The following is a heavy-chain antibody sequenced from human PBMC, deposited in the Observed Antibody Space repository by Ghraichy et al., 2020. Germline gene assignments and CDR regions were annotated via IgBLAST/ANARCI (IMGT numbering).Heavy chain of an antibody. Sequence: GESLRLSCAASGFSVSSDYISWVRQAPGKGLEWVSAIYGGGNKYYADSVKGRFSILRDNAKNTVSLQMNSLKAEDTAVYYCARDSAGDDTLDVWGQGTVVSVSS. CDR3: ARDSAGDDTLDV. V-gene: IGHV3-66*01. CDR1: GFSVSSDY. CDR2: IYGGGNK. J-gene: IGHJ3*01. D-gene: IGHD6-13*01.